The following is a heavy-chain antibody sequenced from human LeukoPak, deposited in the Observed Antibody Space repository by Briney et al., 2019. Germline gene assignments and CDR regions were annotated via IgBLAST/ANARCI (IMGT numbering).Heavy chain of an antibody. CDR2: IKGDGRHT. CDR1: GFTFSSYW. CDR3: ARDWDHYDFDS. J-gene: IGHJ5*01. V-gene: IGHV3-74*01. Sequence: GGFLRLSCAASGFTFSSYWMHWVRQAPGKGLVWVSRIKGDGRHTIYADSVKGRFTISRDNAKNTLYLQMKSLRAEDTAVYYCARDWDHYDFDSWGQGTLVTVSS. D-gene: IGHD3-16*01.